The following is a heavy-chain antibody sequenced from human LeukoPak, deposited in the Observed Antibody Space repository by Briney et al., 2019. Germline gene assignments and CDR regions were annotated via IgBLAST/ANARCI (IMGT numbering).Heavy chain of an antibody. J-gene: IGHJ4*02. D-gene: IGHD6-19*01. CDR2: INHSGST. V-gene: IGHV4-34*01. CDR3: ARGQRSVDSSVWLIDY. CDR1: GGSFSGYY. Sequence: SSETLSLTCAVYGGSFSGYYWSWIRQPPGKGLEWIGEINHSGSTNYNPSLKSRVTISVDTSKNQFSLKLSSVTAADTAVYYCARGQRSVDSSVWLIDYWGQGTLVTVSS.